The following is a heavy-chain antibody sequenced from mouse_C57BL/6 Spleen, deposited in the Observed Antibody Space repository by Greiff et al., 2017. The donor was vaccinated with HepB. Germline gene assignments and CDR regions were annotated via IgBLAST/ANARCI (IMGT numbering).Heavy chain of an antibody. D-gene: IGHD1-1*02. V-gene: IGHV1-15*01. CDR1: GYTFTDYE. J-gene: IGHJ2*01. CDR2: IDPETGGT. Sequence: VKLLESGAELVRPGASVTLSCKASGYTFTDYEMHWVKQTPVHGLEWIGAIDPETGGTAYNQKFKGKAILTADKSSSTAYMELRSLTSEDSAVYYCTREGVLWRYFDYWGQGTTLTVSS. CDR3: TREGVLWRYFDY.